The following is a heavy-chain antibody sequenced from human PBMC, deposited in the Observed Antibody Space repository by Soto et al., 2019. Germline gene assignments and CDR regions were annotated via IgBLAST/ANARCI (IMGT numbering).Heavy chain of an antibody. Sequence: EVQLVETGGGLTQPGGSLKLSCSASGFVVSDNYMTWVRQAPGKGLQWVSVIYNTGNTYYADSVKGRFTVSRDSSRNALVLQMNNLTTDDTAVYYCAHETHGYSNGWPIWGQGTRVTVSS. CDR2: IYNTGNT. D-gene: IGHD6-19*01. V-gene: IGHV3-53*02. CDR3: AHETHGYSNGWPI. J-gene: IGHJ3*02. CDR1: GFVVSDNY.